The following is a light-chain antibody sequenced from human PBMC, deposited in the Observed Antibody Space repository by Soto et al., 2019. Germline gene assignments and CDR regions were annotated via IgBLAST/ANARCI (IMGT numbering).Light chain of an antibody. V-gene: IGKV1-5*01. CDR2: DAS. CDR3: HQYNSYSLT. Sequence: DIQMTQSPSTLSASVGDRVTITCRASQSISSWLAWYQQKPGKAPKILIYDASSLESGVPSRFSGSGSGTAFTLSISSLQPDDFATYYCHQYNSYSLTFGQGTKVEI. J-gene: IGKJ1*01. CDR1: QSISSW.